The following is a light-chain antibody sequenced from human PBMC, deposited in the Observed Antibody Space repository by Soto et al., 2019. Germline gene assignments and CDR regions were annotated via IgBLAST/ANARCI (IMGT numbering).Light chain of an antibody. V-gene: IGKV1-33*01. CDR1: QDISNY. J-gene: IGKJ4*01. Sequence: DIQMTQSPSSLSASVRDRVTITCQASQDISNYLNWYQQKPGKAPKPLIYDASNLETGVPSRFSGSGSGTDFTFTISSLQPEDIATYYCQQYDNLPLTFGGGTKVDIK. CDR2: DAS. CDR3: QQYDNLPLT.